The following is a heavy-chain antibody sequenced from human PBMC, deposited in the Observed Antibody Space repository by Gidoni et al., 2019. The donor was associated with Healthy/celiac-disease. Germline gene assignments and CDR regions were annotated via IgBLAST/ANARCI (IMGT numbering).Heavy chain of an antibody. J-gene: IGHJ3*02. V-gene: IGHV4-34*01. CDR1: GGSFSGYY. Sequence: QVQLQQWGAGLLKPSETLSLTCAVSGGSFSGYYWSWIRQPPGKGLEWIGEINHSGSTNYNPSLKSRVTISVDTSKNQFSLKLSSVTAADTAVYYCARARDSSGSLVAFDIWGQGTMVTVSS. CDR2: INHSGST. D-gene: IGHD3-22*01. CDR3: ARARDSSGSLVAFDI.